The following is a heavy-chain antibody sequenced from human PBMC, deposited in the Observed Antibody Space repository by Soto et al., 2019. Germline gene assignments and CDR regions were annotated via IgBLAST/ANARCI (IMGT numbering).Heavy chain of an antibody. CDR1: GFTVSSNY. D-gene: IGHD3-22*01. CDR3: ARDRVESGYPEYFQH. CDR2: IYSGGST. Sequence: EVQLVESGGGLIQPGGSLRLSCAASGFTVSSNYMSWFRQAPGKGLEWVSVIYSGGSTYCADSVKGRFTISRDNSKNTLYLQMNSLRAEDTAVYYCARDRVESGYPEYFQHWGQGTLVTVSS. V-gene: IGHV3-53*01. J-gene: IGHJ1*01.